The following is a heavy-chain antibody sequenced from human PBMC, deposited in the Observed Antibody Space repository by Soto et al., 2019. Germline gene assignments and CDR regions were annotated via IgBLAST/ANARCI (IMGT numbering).Heavy chain of an antibody. J-gene: IGHJ4*02. CDR2: INAGNGNT. CDR3: ARDVPAVAGGEFDY. Sequence: PRASVKVSCKASGYTFTSYAMHWVRQAPGQRLEWMGWINAGNGNTKYSQKFQGRVTITRDTSASTAYMELSSLRSEDTAVYYCARDVPAVAGGEFDYWGQGTLVTVSS. D-gene: IGHD6-19*01. CDR1: GYTFTSYA. V-gene: IGHV1-3*01.